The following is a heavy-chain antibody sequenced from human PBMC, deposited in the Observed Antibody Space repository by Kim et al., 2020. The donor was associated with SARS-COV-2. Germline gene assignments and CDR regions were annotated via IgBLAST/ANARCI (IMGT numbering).Heavy chain of an antibody. Sequence: GGSLRLSCAASGFTFSSYGMHWVRQAPGKGLEWVAVIWYDGSNKYYADSVKGRFTISRDNSKNTLYLQMNSLRAEDTAVYYCARDVEFVRFGESYNWFDPWGQGTLVTVSS. J-gene: IGHJ5*02. V-gene: IGHV3-33*01. CDR1: GFTFSSYG. CDR2: IWYDGSNK. CDR3: ARDVEFVRFGESYNWFDP. D-gene: IGHD3-10*01.